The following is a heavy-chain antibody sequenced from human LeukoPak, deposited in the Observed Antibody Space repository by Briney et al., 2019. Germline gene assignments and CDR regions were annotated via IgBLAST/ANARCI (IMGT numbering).Heavy chain of an antibody. CDR1: GFIFSTYG. D-gene: IGHD3-10*01. CDR2: ISHDGGNR. CDR3: ACASGSQDAFDI. Sequence: GGSLRLSCAASGFIFSTYGMHWVRHAPGKGLEGVAAISHDGGNRVYADSVKGRFTISRDNSKNALYVQMNSLRGEDTAVYSCACASGSQDAFDIWGQGTMVTVSS. V-gene: IGHV3-30*03. J-gene: IGHJ3*02.